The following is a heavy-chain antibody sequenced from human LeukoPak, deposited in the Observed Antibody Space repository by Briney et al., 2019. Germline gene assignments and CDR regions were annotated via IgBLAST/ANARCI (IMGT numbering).Heavy chain of an antibody. V-gene: IGHV3-30*02. CDR2: IRYDGSNK. CDR3: ARLHSGSSYPFDY. D-gene: IGHD1-26*01. CDR1: GFTFSSYG. J-gene: IGHJ4*02. Sequence: PGGSLRLSCAASGFTFSSYGMHWVRQAPGKGLEWVAFIRYDGSNKYYADSVKGRFTISRDNSKNTLYLQMNSLRAEDTAVHYCARLHSGSSYPFDYWGQGTLVTVSS.